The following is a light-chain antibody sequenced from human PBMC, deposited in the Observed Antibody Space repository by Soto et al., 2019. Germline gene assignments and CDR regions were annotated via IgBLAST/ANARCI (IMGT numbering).Light chain of an antibody. CDR1: QSVNNY. CDR3: QQRSNWPPPIT. J-gene: IGKJ5*01. Sequence: EIVLTQSPATLSLSPGERATLSCRTSQSVNNYLAWYQQKPGQAPRLLIFGTSTRATGIPDRFSGSGSGTDFTLSISRLEPEDFAVYYCQQRSNWPPPITFGQGTRLEIK. CDR2: GTS. V-gene: IGKV3-11*01.